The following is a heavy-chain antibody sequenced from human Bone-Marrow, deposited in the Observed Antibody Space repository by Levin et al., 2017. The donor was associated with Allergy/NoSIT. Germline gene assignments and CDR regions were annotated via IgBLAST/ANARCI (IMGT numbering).Heavy chain of an antibody. CDR2: IDWTGTRM. J-gene: IGHJ6*02. V-gene: IGHV3-9*01. CDR1: GFIFNDYS. D-gene: IGHD5/OR15-5a*01. Sequence: GGSLRLSCEGSGFIFNDYSMYWVRLVAGKGLEWVAGIDWTGTRMSYGDSVRGRFTISRDNAKSFLYLEMTNLRPEDAALYYCAKESKMLIVSDARAMDVWGRGTTVTVSS. CDR3: AKESKMLIVSDARAMDV.